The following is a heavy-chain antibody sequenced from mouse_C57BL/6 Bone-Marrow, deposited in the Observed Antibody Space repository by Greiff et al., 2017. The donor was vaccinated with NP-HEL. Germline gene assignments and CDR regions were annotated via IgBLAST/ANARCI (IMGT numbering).Heavy chain of an antibody. CDR2: INPSSGYT. CDR3: ARLLRDY. Sequence: VMLVESGAELAKPGASVKLSCKASGYTFTTYWMHWVKQRPGQGLEWIGYINPSSGYTKYNQKFKDKATSTADKSSSTAYMQLSSLTYEDSAVYYCARLLRDYWGQGTTLTVSS. V-gene: IGHV1-7*01. D-gene: IGHD1-1*01. CDR1: GYTFTTYW. J-gene: IGHJ2*01.